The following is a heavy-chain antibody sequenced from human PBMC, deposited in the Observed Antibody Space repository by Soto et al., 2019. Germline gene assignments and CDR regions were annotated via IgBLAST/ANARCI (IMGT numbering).Heavy chain of an antibody. CDR2: TSHDGSDK. D-gene: IGHD2-2*02. J-gene: IGHJ4*02. CDR3: AKSPDFFCSSASCYSYDFDY. V-gene: IGHV3-30*18. CDR1: GFRFGDYG. Sequence: PGGSLRLSCAASGFRFGDYGMHWLRQAPGKGLEWVAVTSHDGSDKFYADSVKARFTISRDNSKNTLYLQMSGLRAEDTAVYYCAKSPDFFCSSASCYSYDFDYWSQGTLVTVSS.